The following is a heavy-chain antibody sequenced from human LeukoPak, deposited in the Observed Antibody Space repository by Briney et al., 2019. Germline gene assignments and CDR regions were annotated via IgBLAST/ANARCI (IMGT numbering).Heavy chain of an antibody. J-gene: IGHJ4*02. V-gene: IGHV3-23*01. D-gene: IGHD6-6*01. CDR1: GFTFRTYA. CDR3: AKAARFFLEY. CDR2: INNVGASK. Sequence: PGGSLPLTCAASGFTFRTYAMTWVRQAPGQGPECVSSINNVGASKLYADSVKGRFTVSRDNSKNTLYLEMNSLRAEDTAIYYCAKAARFFLEYWGQGTLVTVSP.